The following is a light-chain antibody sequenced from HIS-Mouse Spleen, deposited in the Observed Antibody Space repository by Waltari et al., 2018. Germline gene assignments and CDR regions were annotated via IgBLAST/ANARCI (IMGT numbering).Light chain of an antibody. CDR3: QVWDSSSDHVV. CDR1: NIGSKS. Sequence: SYVLTQPPSVSVAPGKTARITCGGNNIGSKSVHWYRQKPGQAPVLVVYEDSDRPSGIPERFSGSNSGNTATLTISRVEAGDEADYYCQVWDSSSDHVVFGGGTKLTVL. J-gene: IGLJ2*01. CDR2: EDS. V-gene: IGLV3-21*03.